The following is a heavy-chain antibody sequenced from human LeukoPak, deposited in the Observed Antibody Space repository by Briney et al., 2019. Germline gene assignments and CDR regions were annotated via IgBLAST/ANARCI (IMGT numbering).Heavy chain of an antibody. CDR3: ARISHWNVLA. CDR2: ISSSSSYI. Sequence: GGSLRLSCAASGFIFSTYSMNWVRQAPGKGLEWVSSISSSSSYIYYADSVKGRFTISRDNAKNSLYLQMNSLRAEDTAVYYCARISHWNVLAWGQGTLVTVSS. V-gene: IGHV3-21*01. J-gene: IGHJ5*02. CDR1: GFIFSTYS. D-gene: IGHD1-1*01.